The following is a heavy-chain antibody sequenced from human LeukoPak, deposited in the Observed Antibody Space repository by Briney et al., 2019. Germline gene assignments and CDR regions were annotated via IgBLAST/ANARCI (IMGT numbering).Heavy chain of an antibody. CDR1: GFTFNSYW. CDR2: VNGDGSDT. CDR3: ARASVGAYSSGYGRDAFDI. D-gene: IGHD6-19*01. Sequence: GGSLRLSCAASGFTFNSYWLHWVRQAPGKGLVWVSRVNGDGSDTSYADSVKGRFTISRDNAKNTLYLQMNSLRAEDTAVYYCARASVGAYSSGYGRDAFDIWGQGTMVTVSS. V-gene: IGHV3-74*01. J-gene: IGHJ3*02.